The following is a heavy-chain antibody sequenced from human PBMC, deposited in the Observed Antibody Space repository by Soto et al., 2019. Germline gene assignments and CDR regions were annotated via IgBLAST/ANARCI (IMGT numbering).Heavy chain of an antibody. CDR1: GGSISSSNW. CDR3: ARVIVGGYCSSTSCEKYYFDY. V-gene: IGHV4-4*02. CDR2: IYHSGST. D-gene: IGHD2-2*01. J-gene: IGHJ4*02. Sequence: SETLSLTCAVSGGSISSSNWWSWVRQPPGKGLEWIGEIYHSGSTNYNPSLKSRVTISVDKSKNQFSLKLSSVTAADTAVYYYARVIVGGYCSSTSCEKYYFDYWGQGTLVTVSS.